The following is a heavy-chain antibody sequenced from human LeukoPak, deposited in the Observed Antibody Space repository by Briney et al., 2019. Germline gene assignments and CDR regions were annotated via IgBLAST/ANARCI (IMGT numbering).Heavy chain of an antibody. Sequence: GGSLRLSCAGSGFTFSTYNTNWVRQAPGKGLEWVSYISSSGSTIYYADSVKGRFTISRDNAKNSLYLQMNSLRAEDTAVYYCAELGITMIGGVWGKGTTVTISS. CDR2: ISSSGSTI. D-gene: IGHD3-10*02. CDR1: GFTFSTYN. J-gene: IGHJ6*04. V-gene: IGHV3-48*04. CDR3: AELGITMIGGV.